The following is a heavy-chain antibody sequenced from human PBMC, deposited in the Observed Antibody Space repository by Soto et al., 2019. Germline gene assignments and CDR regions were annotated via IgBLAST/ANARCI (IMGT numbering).Heavy chain of an antibody. CDR2: TYYRSRWYN. CDR3: AGTSSLKRYYMAV. J-gene: IGHJ6*03. V-gene: IGHV6-1*01. D-gene: IGHD1-7*01. CDR1: GDSVSSNSAA. Sequence: SQTLSLTCVISGDSVSSNSAAWNWIRQSPSRGLEWLGRTYYRSRWYNDYAVSVRSRITVNADTSKNQFSLHLNSVTPEDTAVYYFAGTSSLKRYYMAVWDKGTTVTVSS.